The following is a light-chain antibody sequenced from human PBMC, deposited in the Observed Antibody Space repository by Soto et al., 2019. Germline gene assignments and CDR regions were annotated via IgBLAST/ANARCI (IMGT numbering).Light chain of an antibody. Sequence: QAVLTQSPSASASLGASVKLTCTLSSGHSSYAIAWHQQQPEKGPRSLMKLSSDGSHSKGDGIPDRFSGSSSGAARYLTISSLQSEDEADYYCQTWGTGIRVFGGGTKVTVL. J-gene: IGLJ3*02. V-gene: IGLV4-69*02. CDR3: QTWGTGIRV. CDR1: SGHSSYA. CDR2: LSSDGSH.